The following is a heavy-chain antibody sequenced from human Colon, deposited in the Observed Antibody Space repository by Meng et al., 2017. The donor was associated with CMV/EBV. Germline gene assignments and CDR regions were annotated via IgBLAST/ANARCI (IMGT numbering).Heavy chain of an antibody. CDR3: ARADPSEDIVVVPAAIG. J-gene: IGHJ4*02. CDR1: GFAFSRYT. D-gene: IGHD2-2*01. Sequence: GESLKISCTASGFAFSRYTMNWVRQAPGKGLEWVSYISSSSSTIYYADSVKGRFTISRDNAKNSLYLRMNSLRAEDTAVYYCARADPSEDIVVVPAAIGWGQGTLVTVSS. V-gene: IGHV3-48*04. CDR2: ISSSSSTI.